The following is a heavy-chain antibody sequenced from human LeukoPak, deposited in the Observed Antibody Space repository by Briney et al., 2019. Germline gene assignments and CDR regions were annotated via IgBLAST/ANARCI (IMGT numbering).Heavy chain of an antibody. CDR3: ARDLEYYDSTGYRGDYFDY. D-gene: IGHD3-22*01. CDR1: GGSISHYY. CDR2: VYSTGST. J-gene: IGHJ4*02. V-gene: IGHV4-4*07. Sequence: SETLSLTCTVSGGSISHYYWTWIRQPAGKGLEWIGRVYSTGSTKYNPSLQSRLTMSVDTSKNQFSLKLTSVTAADTAVYYCARDLEYYDSTGYRGDYFDYWGPGTLVTVSS.